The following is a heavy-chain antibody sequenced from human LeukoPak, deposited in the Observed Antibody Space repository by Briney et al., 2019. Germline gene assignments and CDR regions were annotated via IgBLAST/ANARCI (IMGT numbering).Heavy chain of an antibody. CDR1: GFTFDDYG. Sequence: TGGSLRLSCAASGFTFDDYGMSWVRQAPGKGLEWVSGINWNGGSTGYADSVKGRFTISRDNAKNSLYLQMNSLRAEDTALYYCARDPYRGSYGAFDVWGQGTMVTVSS. CDR3: ARDPYRGSYGAFDV. J-gene: IGHJ3*01. V-gene: IGHV3-20*04. CDR2: INWNGGST. D-gene: IGHD1-26*01.